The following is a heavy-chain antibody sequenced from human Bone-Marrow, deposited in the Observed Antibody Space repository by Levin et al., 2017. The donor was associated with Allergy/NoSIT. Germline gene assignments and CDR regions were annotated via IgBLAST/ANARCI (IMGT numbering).Heavy chain of an antibody. D-gene: IGHD1-7*01. V-gene: IGHV3-49*03. CDR1: GFIFGDYA. CDR3: WAGSTPHYHYGMDV. J-gene: IGHJ6*02. CDR2: IRSKAYSGTI. Sequence: GGSLRLSCTGSGFIFGDYAVSWFRQAPGKGLEWVGFIRSKAYSGTIEYAASVKGRFTISRDDSKSIAYVQMDSLKTEDTAVYYCWAGSTPHYHYGMDVWGQGTTVSVSS.